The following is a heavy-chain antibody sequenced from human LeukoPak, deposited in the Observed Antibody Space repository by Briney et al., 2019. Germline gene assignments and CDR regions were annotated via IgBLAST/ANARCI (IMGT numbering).Heavy chain of an antibody. CDR2: INHSGST. Sequence: SETLSLTCAVYGVSFSGYYWRWLRQPPGKGLEWLGEINHSGSTKYNPSLKSRVTISVGTSKNQFSLKLSSVTAADTAVYYCLVVVFNSDNVRFHYWGQGTLVTVSS. CDR3: LVVVFNSDNVRFHY. V-gene: IGHV4-34*01. D-gene: IGHD3-22*01. CDR1: GVSFSGYY. J-gene: IGHJ4*02.